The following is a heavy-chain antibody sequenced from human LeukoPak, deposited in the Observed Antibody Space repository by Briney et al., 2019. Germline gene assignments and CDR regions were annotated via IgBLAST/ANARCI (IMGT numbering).Heavy chain of an antibody. V-gene: IGHV4-34*01. CDR3: ARGPQDQGAIPTELYCSSTSCHDDY. Sequence: TSETLSLTCAVYGGSFSGYYWSWIRQPPGKGLEWIGEINHSGSTNYNPSLKSRVTISVDTSKNQFSLKLSSVTAADTAVYYCARGPQDQGAIPTELYCSSTSCHDDYWGQGTLVTVSS. J-gene: IGHJ4*02. CDR2: INHSGST. CDR1: GGSFSGYY. D-gene: IGHD2-2*01.